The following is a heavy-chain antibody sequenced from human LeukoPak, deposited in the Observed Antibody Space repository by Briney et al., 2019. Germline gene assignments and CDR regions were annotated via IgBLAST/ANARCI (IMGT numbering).Heavy chain of an antibody. CDR1: GYTFTGYY. CDR2: INPNSGGT. V-gene: IGHV1-2*02. J-gene: IGHJ4*02. CDR3: ARGTEDTYYYGSGSYFLWRL. Sequence: ASVKVSCKASGYTFTGYYMHWVRQAPGQGLEWMGWINPNSGGTNYAQKFQGRVTMTRNTSISTAYMELSSLRSEDTAVYYCARGTEDTYYYGSGSYFLWRLWGQGTLVTVSS. D-gene: IGHD3-10*01.